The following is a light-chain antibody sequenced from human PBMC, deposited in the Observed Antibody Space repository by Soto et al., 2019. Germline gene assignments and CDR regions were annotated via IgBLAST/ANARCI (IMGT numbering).Light chain of an antibody. CDR2: AAS. J-gene: IGKJ4*01. Sequence: DIQMTQSPSSLSASVGDRVTITCRASQSISNYLNWYQQNAGKAPKLLIYAASSLESGVPSRFSGGGSGPDFTLTISSLQPEDFATYYCQQTYSTLLTFGGGTKVEI. CDR3: QQTYSTLLT. CDR1: QSISNY. V-gene: IGKV1-39*01.